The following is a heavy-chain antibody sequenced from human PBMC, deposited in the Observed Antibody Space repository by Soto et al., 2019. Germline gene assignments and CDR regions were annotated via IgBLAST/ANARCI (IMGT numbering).Heavy chain of an antibody. CDR1: GFTFCSHS. CDR2: ISGSGGST. J-gene: IGHJ6*02. D-gene: IGHD1-26*01. Sequence: GGSLRLSCAASGFTFCSHSMNGVRRAPGKGLEWVSAISGSGGSTYYADSVKGRFTISRDNSKNTLYLQMNSLRAEDTAVYYCAKEKWELYYYGMDVWGQGTTVTVSS. V-gene: IGHV3-23*01. CDR3: AKEKWELYYYGMDV.